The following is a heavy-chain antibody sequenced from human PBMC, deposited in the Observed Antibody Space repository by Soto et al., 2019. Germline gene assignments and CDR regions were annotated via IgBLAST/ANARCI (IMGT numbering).Heavy chain of an antibody. Sequence: QVQLVESGGGEVQPGRSLRLSCAASGLTFSNYGMHWVRQAPGKGLEWVTVISYDGTKKFYAESVKGRFTISRDNSKNTVYLQMNSLRIEDTALYYCARDSDPRMVREIIMDDFDYWGQGTLVTVSS. CDR2: ISYDGTKK. D-gene: IGHD3-10*01. V-gene: IGHV3-30*03. CDR3: ARDSDPRMVREIIMDDFDY. CDR1: GLTFSNYG. J-gene: IGHJ4*02.